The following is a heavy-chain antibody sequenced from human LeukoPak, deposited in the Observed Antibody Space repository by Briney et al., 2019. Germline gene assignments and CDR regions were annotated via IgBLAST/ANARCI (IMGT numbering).Heavy chain of an antibody. CDR1: GYTFTGYY. J-gene: IGHJ4*02. D-gene: IGHD3-22*01. CDR3: ARDFHPHYYDSSGYLVDY. CDR2: INPNSGGT. V-gene: IGHV1-2*02. Sequence: AASVKVSCKASGYTFTGYYMHWVRQAPGQGLEWMGWINPNSGGTNYAQKFQGRVTMTRDTSISTAYMELSRLRSDDTAVYYCARDFHPHYYDSSGYLVDYWGQGTLVTVSS.